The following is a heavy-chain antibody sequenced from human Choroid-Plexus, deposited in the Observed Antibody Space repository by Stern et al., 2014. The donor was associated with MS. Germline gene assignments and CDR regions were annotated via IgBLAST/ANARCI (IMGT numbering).Heavy chain of an antibody. CDR1: GFTFGSCA. Sequence: MQLVESGGGVVQPGRPLRLSCVASGFTFGSCAMHWVRQAPGKGLEWVGGVSPDGSYKYYADSVKGRFTISRDNSQNTLYMQMSSLRPEDTAVYYCAKDRQYLTYFFDHWGQGSLVTVSS. V-gene: IGHV3-30*18. CDR3: AKDRQYLTYFFDH. J-gene: IGHJ5*02. D-gene: IGHD2/OR15-2a*01. CDR2: VSPDGSYK.